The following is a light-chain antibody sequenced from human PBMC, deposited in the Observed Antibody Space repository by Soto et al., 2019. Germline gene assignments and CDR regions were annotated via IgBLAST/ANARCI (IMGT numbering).Light chain of an antibody. Sequence: EVVMTQSPATLSVSPGERATLSCRASQSVSSDLAWHHQKPGQAPRLLIYGASTRATGIPARFSGSGSGTEFTLTINSLQSEDFAVYYCQQYNNWPRTFGQGTKVDIK. J-gene: IGKJ1*01. CDR1: QSVSSD. CDR3: QQYNNWPRT. V-gene: IGKV3-15*01. CDR2: GAS.